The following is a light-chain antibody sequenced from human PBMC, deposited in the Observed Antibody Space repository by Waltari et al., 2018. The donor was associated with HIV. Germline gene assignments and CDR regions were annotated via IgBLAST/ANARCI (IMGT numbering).Light chain of an antibody. Sequence: QSALTQPASASGSPGQSITISCTGTSSDVGGYNYVSWYQQHPGKAPKLMIYDVSNRPSGVSNRFSGSKSGNTASLTISGLQAEDEADYYCSSYTSSSTLNFGGGTKLTVL. J-gene: IGLJ2*01. CDR2: DVS. V-gene: IGLV2-14*03. CDR3: SSYTSSSTLN. CDR1: SSDVGGYNY.